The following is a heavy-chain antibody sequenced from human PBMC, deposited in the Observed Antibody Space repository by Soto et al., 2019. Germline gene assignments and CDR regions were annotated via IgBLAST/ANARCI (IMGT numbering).Heavy chain of an antibody. V-gene: IGHV4-34*01. D-gene: IGHD3-9*01. CDR1: GGSFSGYY. J-gene: IGHJ4*02. CDR3: ARGKENFDWLFEY. CDR2: INHSGST. Sequence: PPETLSLTCAVYGGSFSGYYWSWIRQPPGKGLEWIGEINHSGSTNYNPSLKSRVTISVDTSKNQFSLKLSSVTAADTAVYYCARGKENFDWLFEYWGQGTLVTVSS.